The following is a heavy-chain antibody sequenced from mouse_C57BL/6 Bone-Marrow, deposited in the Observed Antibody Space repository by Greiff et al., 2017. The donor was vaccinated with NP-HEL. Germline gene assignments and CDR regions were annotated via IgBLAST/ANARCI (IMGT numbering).Heavy chain of an antibody. D-gene: IGHD4-1*01. V-gene: IGHV1-81*01. CDR3: ARRTGIWFAY. Sequence: VKLQESGAELARPGASVKLSCKASGYTFTSYGISWVKQRTGQGLEWIGEIYPRSGNTYYNEKFKGKATLTADKSSSTAYMELRSLTSEDSAVYFCARRTGIWFAYWGQGTLVTVSA. CDR1: GYTFTSYG. J-gene: IGHJ3*01. CDR2: IYPRSGNT.